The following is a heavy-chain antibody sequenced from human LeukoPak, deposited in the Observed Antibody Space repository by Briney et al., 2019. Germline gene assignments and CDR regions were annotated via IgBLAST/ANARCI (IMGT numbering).Heavy chain of an antibody. J-gene: IGHJ6*02. CDR3: VSSRVATPPYNYGMDV. CDR1: GESISSGNYY. Sequence: SETLSLTCNVSGESISSGNYYWTWIRQPAGKGLEWIGRIHSSGFANYNRSLKSRVTISRDTSKNQLSLKVSSVTAADTAVYFCVSSRVATPPYNYGMDVWGQATTVVVSS. CDR2: IHSSGFA. D-gene: IGHD3-3*01. V-gene: IGHV4-61*02.